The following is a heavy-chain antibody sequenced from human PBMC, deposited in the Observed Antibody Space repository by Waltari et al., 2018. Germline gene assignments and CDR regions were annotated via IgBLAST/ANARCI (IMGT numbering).Heavy chain of an antibody. V-gene: IGHV4-30-4*08. CDR1: GDSITSGAYF. J-gene: IGHJ6*02. CDR2: IYHTGAT. Sequence: QVQLQESGPGLVKPSQTLSLICTVSGDSITSGAYFWSWIRQPPGKGLEWMGYIYHTGATYYKPSLKSRITMSVDTSRNQFSLKVRSGTDADTAMYYCARGGINAMDVWGQGTTVTVSS. CDR3: ARGGINAMDV.